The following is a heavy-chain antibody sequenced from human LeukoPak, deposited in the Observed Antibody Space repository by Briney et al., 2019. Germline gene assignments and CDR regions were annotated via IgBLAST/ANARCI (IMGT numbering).Heavy chain of an antibody. CDR1: GVSISSGGYY. CDR3: AGTSIAYEFLDY. V-gene: IGHV4-31*03. D-gene: IGHD6-6*01. CDR2: IYYSGST. J-gene: IGHJ4*02. Sequence: PSQTLSLTCTVSGVSISSGGYYWRWLRQHPGKGLEWIGYIYYSGSTYYNPSLKSRVTISVDTSKNQFSLKLSSVTAADTAVYYCAGTSIAYEFLDYWGQGTLVTVSS.